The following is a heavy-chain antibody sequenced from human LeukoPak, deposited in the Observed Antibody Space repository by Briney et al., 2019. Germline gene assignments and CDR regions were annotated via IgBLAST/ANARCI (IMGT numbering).Heavy chain of an antibody. J-gene: IGHJ4*02. D-gene: IGHD4-17*01. Sequence: EASVKVSCKASGYTFTSYGISWARQAPGQGLEWMGWISAYNGNTNYAQRVQGRVTMTTDTSTSTAYMELRSLRFDDTAIYYCAGAVTVTTGPLGYWGQGSLVTVSS. CDR1: GYTFTSYG. V-gene: IGHV1-18*01. CDR3: AGAVTVTTGPLGY. CDR2: ISAYNGNT.